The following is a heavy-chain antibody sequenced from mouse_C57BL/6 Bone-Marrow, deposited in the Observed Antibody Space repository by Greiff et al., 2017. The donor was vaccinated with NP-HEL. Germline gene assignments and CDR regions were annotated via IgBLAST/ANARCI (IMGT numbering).Heavy chain of an antibody. Sequence: EVKLVESGGGLVKPGGSLKLSCAASGFIFSSYAMSWVRQTPEKRLEWVATISDGGSYTYYPDNVKGRFTISRDNAKNNLYLQMSHLKSKDAAMDYCERDPHYYGGSYWYFDGWGTGTTVTVSS. J-gene: IGHJ1*03. CDR1: GFIFSSYA. CDR2: ISDGGSYT. V-gene: IGHV5-4*01. D-gene: IGHD1-1*01. CDR3: ERDPHYYGGSYWYFDG.